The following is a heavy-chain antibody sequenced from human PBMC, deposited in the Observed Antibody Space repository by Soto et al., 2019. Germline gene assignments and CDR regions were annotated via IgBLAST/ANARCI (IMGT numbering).Heavy chain of an antibody. D-gene: IGHD1-26*01. J-gene: IGHJ4*02. CDR2: ISGSGGST. V-gene: IGHV3-23*01. CDR1: GYTFNSYA. Sequence: PGVSPRLSFAAHGYTFNSYAMSWFRQAPGKGLEGVSAISGSGGSTYYADSVKGRSTISRDNSKNTLYLQMNSLRAEDTAVYYSANVSLEWAPCYWGQGTLVTVS. CDR3: ANVSLEWAPCY.